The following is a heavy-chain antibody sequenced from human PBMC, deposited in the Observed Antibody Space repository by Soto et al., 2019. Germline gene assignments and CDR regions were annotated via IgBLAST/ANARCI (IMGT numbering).Heavy chain of an antibody. D-gene: IGHD5-12*01. Sequence: GGSLRLSCAASGFIFSSYAMSWVRQAPGKGLEWVSAISGSGGSTYYADSVKGRFTISRDNSKNTLHLQMNSLRAEDTAVYYCAIVPLPLPGSGYDILGAFDIWGQGTMVTVSS. J-gene: IGHJ3*02. CDR1: GFIFSSYA. CDR3: AIVPLPLPGSGYDILGAFDI. CDR2: ISGSGGST. V-gene: IGHV3-23*01.